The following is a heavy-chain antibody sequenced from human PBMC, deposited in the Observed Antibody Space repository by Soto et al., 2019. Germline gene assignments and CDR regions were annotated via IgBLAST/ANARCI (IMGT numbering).Heavy chain of an antibody. J-gene: IGHJ5*02. D-gene: IGHD6-13*01. CDR2: ISSNSAYI. V-gene: IGHV3-21*01. CDR3: TRDASRDSSARGWFAP. Sequence: GGSLRLSCAASGFTFRSFTMNWVRQAPGKGLEWVSTISSNSAYIYYTDALRGRFTISRDNAKNSLHLQMNSLTAEDTAVYYCTRDASRDSSARGWFAPWGPGTLVIVSS. CDR1: GFTFRSFT.